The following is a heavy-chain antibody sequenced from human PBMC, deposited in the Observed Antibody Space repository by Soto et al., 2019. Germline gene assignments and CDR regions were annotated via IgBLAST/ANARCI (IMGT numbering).Heavy chain of an antibody. D-gene: IGHD3-22*01. Sequence: LRLSCAASGFTFSGSAMHWVRQASGKGLEWVGRIRSKANSYATAYAASVKGRFTISRDDSKNTAYLQMNSLKTEDTAVYYCTFFIGTYYDSSGYTSFDYWGQGTLVTVSS. CDR3: TFFIGTYYDSSGYTSFDY. CDR2: IRSKANSYAT. V-gene: IGHV3-73*01. J-gene: IGHJ4*02. CDR1: GFTFSGSA.